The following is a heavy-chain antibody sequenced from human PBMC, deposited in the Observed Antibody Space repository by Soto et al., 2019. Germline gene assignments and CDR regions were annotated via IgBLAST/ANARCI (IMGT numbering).Heavy chain of an antibody. CDR2: IYNSGST. D-gene: IGHD6-19*01. Sequence: QVQLQESGPGLVKPSETLSLTCTVSGGSISRYYCSWIRQPPGKGLEWIGYIYNSGSTNYNPYLKSPVTIYADKSQNQFYLKLISVTAADTALYDCARHESSGWYYFDSWGQGTLVTVSS. CDR3: ARHESSGWYYFDS. V-gene: IGHV4-59*08. J-gene: IGHJ4*02. CDR1: GGSISRYY.